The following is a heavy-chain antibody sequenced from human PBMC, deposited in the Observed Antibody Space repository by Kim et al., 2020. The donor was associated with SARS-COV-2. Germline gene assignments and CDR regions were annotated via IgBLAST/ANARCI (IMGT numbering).Heavy chain of an antibody. V-gene: IGHV4-34*01. Sequence: GSPNYNPSLKSRVTISVDTSKNQFSLKLSSVTAADTAVYYCARGARAANYWGQGTLVTVSS. CDR3: ARGARAANY. CDR2: GSP. J-gene: IGHJ4*02.